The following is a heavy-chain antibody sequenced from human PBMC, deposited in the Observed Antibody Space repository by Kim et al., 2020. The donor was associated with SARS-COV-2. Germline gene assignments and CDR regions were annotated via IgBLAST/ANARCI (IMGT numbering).Heavy chain of an antibody. CDR3: AKWKSYYDFWSGYFDY. Sequence: SVKGRFTISRDNSKNALYLQMNSLRAEDTAVYYCAKWKSYYDFWSGYFDYWGQGTLVTVSS. J-gene: IGHJ4*02. V-gene: IGHV3-30*02. D-gene: IGHD3-3*01.